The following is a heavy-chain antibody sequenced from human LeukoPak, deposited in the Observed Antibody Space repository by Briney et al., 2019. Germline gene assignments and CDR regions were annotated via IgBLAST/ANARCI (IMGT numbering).Heavy chain of an antibody. Sequence: SETLSLTCTVSGGSLSSYSWNWIRQSPGKGLEWIGRVYHSGSINYNPTLRSRVTRSVDTSKKQFSLNLSSVTASDTAVYYCVSSYGGYVLDYWGQGTLVIVSS. D-gene: IGHD5-12*01. CDR2: VYHSGSI. V-gene: IGHV4-59*01. CDR1: GGSLSSYS. J-gene: IGHJ4*02. CDR3: VSSYGGYVLDY.